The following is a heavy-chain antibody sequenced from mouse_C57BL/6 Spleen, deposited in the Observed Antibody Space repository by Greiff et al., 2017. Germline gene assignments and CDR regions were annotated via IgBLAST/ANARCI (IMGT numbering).Heavy chain of an antibody. D-gene: IGHD3-3*01. V-gene: IGHV1-61*01. CDR2: IYPSDSET. J-gene: IGHJ1*03. CDR1: GYTFTSYW. Sequence: QVHVQQSGAELVRPGSSVKLSCKASGYTFTSYWMDWVKQRPGQGLEWIGNIYPSDSETHYNQKFKDKATLTVDKSSSTAYMQLSSLTSEDSAVYCCARLRMGQGYFDDWGTGTTVTVSS. CDR3: ARLRMGQGYFDD.